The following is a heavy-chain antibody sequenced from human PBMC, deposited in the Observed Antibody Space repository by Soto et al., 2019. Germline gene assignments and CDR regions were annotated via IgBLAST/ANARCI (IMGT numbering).Heavy chain of an antibody. CDR2: INAGNGNT. CDR1: GYTFTSYA. Sequence: ASVKVSCKASGYTFTSYAMHWVRQAPGQRLEWMGWINAGNGNTKYSQKFQGRVTITRDTSASTAYMELSSLRSEDTAVYYFSREHSDFWSGYSHWGQGTLLTVSP. D-gene: IGHD3-3*01. CDR3: SREHSDFWSGYSH. V-gene: IGHV1-3*01. J-gene: IGHJ4*02.